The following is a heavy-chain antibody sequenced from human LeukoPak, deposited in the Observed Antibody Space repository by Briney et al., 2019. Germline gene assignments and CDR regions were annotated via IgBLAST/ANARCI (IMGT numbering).Heavy chain of an antibody. J-gene: IGHJ5*02. CDR3: ARAGGYSSSWRSYNWFDP. D-gene: IGHD6-13*01. V-gene: IGHV4-39*07. CDR1: GGSISSYY. CDR2: IYYSGST. Sequence: SETLSLTCTVSGGSISSYYWGWIRQPPGKGLEWIGSIYYSGSTYYNPSLKSRVTISVDTSKNQFSLKLSSVTAADTAVYYCARAGGYSSSWRSYNWFDPWGQGTLVTVSS.